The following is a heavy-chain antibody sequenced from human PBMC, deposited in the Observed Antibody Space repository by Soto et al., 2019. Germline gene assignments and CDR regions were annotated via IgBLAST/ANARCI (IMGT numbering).Heavy chain of an antibody. CDR2: INPRSGDT. CDR3: SRWLQPGLDY. Sequence: SVKVSCKASGYTFIGYYIHWVRQAPGQGLEWMGRINPRSGDTIYAQKFQGRLTMTRDTSISTAYMDLSSLRPEDTAVYYCSRWLQPGLDYWGQGTLVTVSS. D-gene: IGHD5-12*01. CDR1: GYTFIGYY. J-gene: IGHJ4*02. V-gene: IGHV1-2*06.